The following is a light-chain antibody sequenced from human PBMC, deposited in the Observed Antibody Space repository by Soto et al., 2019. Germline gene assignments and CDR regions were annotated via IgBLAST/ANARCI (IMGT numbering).Light chain of an antibody. CDR1: QSISSY. Sequence: IQMTQSPSCLSAAVGERVTIACRASQSISSYLNWYQQKPGKAPKLLIYAASSLQSGVPSRFSGSGSETDFTLTISSLQPEDFATYSCQQSYSTTWTFGQGTKVDIK. CDR2: AAS. V-gene: IGKV1-39*01. CDR3: QQSYSTTWT. J-gene: IGKJ1*01.